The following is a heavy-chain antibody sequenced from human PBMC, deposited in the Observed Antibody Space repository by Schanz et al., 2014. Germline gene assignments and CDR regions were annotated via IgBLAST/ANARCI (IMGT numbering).Heavy chain of an antibody. CDR3: ARSTYYDILTGQTHTRVDVRYFDL. V-gene: IGHV3-48*04. CDR1: GFTFSAHA. Sequence: EVLLVDSGGGLVQPGGSLRLSCGASGFTFSAHAMSWVRQAPGKGPEWVSYISSSSSTIYYADSVRGRFTISRDNAKNSLFLQMHSLRADDTAVYYCARSTYYDILTGQTHTRVDVRYFDLWGRGTLVTVSS. J-gene: IGHJ2*01. D-gene: IGHD3-9*01. CDR2: ISSSSSTI.